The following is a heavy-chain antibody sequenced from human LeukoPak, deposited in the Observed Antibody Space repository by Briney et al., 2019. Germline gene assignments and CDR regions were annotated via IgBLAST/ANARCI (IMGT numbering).Heavy chain of an antibody. J-gene: IGHJ5*02. V-gene: IGHV1-69*13. Sequence: ASVKVSCKASGGTFSSYAISWVRQAPGQGLEWMGGIIPIFGTANYAQKFQGRVTITADESTSTAYMELSSLRSEDTAVYYCAREATYASYSWFDPWGQGTLVTVSS. CDR1: GGTFSSYA. D-gene: IGHD2-8*01. CDR3: AREATYASYSWFDP. CDR2: IIPIFGTA.